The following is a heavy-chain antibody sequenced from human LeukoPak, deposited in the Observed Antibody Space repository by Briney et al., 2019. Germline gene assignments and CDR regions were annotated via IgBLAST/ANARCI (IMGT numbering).Heavy chain of an antibody. CDR2: IYPGDSVT. V-gene: IGHV5-51*01. CDR3: ARRGDGYNLNFDY. Sequence: GESLKISCKGTGYTFTSYWIGWVRQMPGKGLEWMGIIYPGDSVTIYSPSFQGQVTISADKFISTAYLQWSSLKASDTAMYYCARRGDGYNLNFDYWGQGTLVTVSS. CDR1: GYTFTSYW. J-gene: IGHJ4*02. D-gene: IGHD5-24*01.